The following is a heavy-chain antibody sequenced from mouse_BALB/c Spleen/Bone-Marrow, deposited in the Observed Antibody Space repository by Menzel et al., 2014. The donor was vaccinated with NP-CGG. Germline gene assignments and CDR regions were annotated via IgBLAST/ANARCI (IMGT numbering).Heavy chain of an antibody. Sequence: EVKLVESGGGLVKPGGSLKLSCAASGFTFSSYATSWIRQTPEKRLEWVATISSGGNYTYYPDSVKGRFTISRDNAKNTLYLQMSSLRSEDTAMYYCARPNTDYFDYWGQGTTLTVSS. CDR1: GFTFSSYA. CDR2: ISSGGNYT. V-gene: IGHV5-9-1*01. J-gene: IGHJ2*01. D-gene: IGHD5-1-1*01. CDR3: ARPNTDYFDY.